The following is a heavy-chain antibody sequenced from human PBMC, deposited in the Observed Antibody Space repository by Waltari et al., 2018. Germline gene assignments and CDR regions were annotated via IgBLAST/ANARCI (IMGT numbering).Heavy chain of an antibody. Sequence: QVQLVESGGGVVQPGRSLRLSCAASGFTFSSYGMHWVRQAPGKGLEWVAVIWYDGSNKYYADSVKGRFTISRDNAKNSLYLQMNSLRAEDTALYYCASGGGRSSSWYVFDYWGQGTLVTVSS. CDR1: GFTFSSYG. J-gene: IGHJ4*02. V-gene: IGHV3-33*08. CDR2: IWYDGSNK. CDR3: ASGGGRSSSWYVFDY. D-gene: IGHD6-13*01.